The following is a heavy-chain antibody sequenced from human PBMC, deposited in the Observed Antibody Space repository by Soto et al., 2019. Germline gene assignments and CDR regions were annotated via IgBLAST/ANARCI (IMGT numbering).Heavy chain of an antibody. CDR1: GFTFTRYS. CDR3: ARESEDLTSNFVY. Sequence: VGSLRLSCAASGFTFTRYSMNWVRQAPGKGLEWVSSISSTTNYIYYADSMKGRFTVSRDNAKNSVYLEMNSLSAEDTAVYYCARESEDLTSNFVYWGQGTLVTVSS. CDR2: ISSTTNYI. V-gene: IGHV3-21*01. J-gene: IGHJ4*02.